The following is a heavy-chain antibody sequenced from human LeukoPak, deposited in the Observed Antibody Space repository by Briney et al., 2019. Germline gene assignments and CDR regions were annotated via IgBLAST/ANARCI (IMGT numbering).Heavy chain of an antibody. CDR2: IKQDGSEK. J-gene: IGHJ3*02. D-gene: IGHD2-15*01. V-gene: IGHV3-7*01. CDR3: ARHRSGGSQDDAFDI. Sequence: PGGSLRLSCAASEFTFSTYWMTWVRQAPGKGLERVADIKQDGSEKYYVDSVKGRFTISRQNAENSLFLQMNSLRAEDTAVYYCARHRSGGSQDDAFDIWGQGTLVTVSS. CDR1: EFTFSTYW.